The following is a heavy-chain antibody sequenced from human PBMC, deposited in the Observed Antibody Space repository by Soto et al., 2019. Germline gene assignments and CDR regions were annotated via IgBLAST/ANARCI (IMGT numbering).Heavy chain of an antibody. J-gene: IGHJ5*02. Sequence: ASVKVTCKASGYTFTNYDISWVRQATGQGLEWMGWMNPNSANTGYAQKFQGRVSMTRDTSINTAYMELSSLRSEDTAIYYCARMATSGTLNWFDPWGQGTLVTVSS. CDR3: ARMATSGTLNWFDP. CDR1: GYTFTNYD. V-gene: IGHV1-8*01. CDR2: MNPNSANT. D-gene: IGHD1-26*01.